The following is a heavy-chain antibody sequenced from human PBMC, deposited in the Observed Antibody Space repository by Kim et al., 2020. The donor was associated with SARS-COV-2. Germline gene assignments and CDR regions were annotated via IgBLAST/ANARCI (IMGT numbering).Heavy chain of an antibody. V-gene: IGHV4-59*08. D-gene: IGHD6-19*01. CDR3: ASALRGWAGDAFDI. J-gene: IGHJ3*02. CDR1: GVSISSYY. Sequence: SETLSLTCTVSGVSISSYYWSWIRQPPGKGLEWIGYIYYSGSTNYNPSLKSRVTISVDTSKNQFSLKLSSVTAADTAVYYCASALRGWAGDAFDIWGQGTMVTVSS. CDR2: IYYSGST.